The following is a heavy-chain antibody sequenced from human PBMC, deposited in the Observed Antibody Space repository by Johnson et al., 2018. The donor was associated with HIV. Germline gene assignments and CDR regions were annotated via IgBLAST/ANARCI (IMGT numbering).Heavy chain of an antibody. Sequence: EVQLVESGGGVVQPGRSLRLSCTVSGFTLSDHWMHWFRQVPGKGLAWVSRIDSVGRGTSYADSVKGRFTISRDKAKNSLYLQMNSLRAEDTAVYYCARGGYCGGDCYDGVAFDIWGQGTMVTVSS. V-gene: IGHV3-74*02. CDR3: ARGGYCGGDCYDGVAFDI. CDR1: GFTLSDHW. CDR2: IDSVGRGT. J-gene: IGHJ3*02. D-gene: IGHD2-21*02.